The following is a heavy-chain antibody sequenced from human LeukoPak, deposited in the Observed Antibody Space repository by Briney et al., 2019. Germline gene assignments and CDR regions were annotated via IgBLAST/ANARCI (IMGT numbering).Heavy chain of an antibody. V-gene: IGHV3-23*01. CDR2: IGTGSSST. CDR1: GFTFSNYA. CDR3: AKRTYCGSDCYFDF. Sequence: GGSLRLSCAASGFTFSNYAMSWVRQAPGKGLEWVSAIGTGSSSTYYADSVKGRFTISRDNSKNTVYLQTTNLRAEDTALYYCAKRTYCGSDCYFDFWGQGTLVTVSS. D-gene: IGHD2-21*02. J-gene: IGHJ4*02.